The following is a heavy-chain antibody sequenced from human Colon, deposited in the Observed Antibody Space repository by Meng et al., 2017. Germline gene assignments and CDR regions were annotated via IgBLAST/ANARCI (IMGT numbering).Heavy chain of an antibody. CDR3: ARGMLYGSGRYRFDP. CDR1: GGSSNSGSYY. Sequence: QVQLQESGPGLVKPSQTLSLTCNVSGGSSNSGSYYWIWIRQPAGKGLEWIGHMYNTESTNYNPSLKSRVTISVDTSKNQFSLKLNSVTAADTAVYYCARGMLYGSGRYRFDPWGQGTLVTVSS. J-gene: IGHJ5*02. CDR2: MYNTEST. V-gene: IGHV4-61*02. D-gene: IGHD3-10*01.